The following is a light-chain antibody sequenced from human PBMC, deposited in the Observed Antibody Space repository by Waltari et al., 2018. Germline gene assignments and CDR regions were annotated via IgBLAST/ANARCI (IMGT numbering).Light chain of an antibody. Sequence: EIVLTQSPAILSLSPGERATLSCRASQSVNSYLAWYQHKPGQAPRLLIYDASNRATSIPARFSASGSGTDFTLTISRLEPEDFAVYYCQQRSNWPVYTFGQGTKLEIK. V-gene: IGKV3-11*01. CDR2: DAS. J-gene: IGKJ2*01. CDR1: QSVNSY. CDR3: QQRSNWPVYT.